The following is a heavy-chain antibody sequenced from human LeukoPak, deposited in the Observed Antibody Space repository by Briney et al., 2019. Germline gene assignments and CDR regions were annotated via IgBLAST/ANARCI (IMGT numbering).Heavy chain of an antibody. CDR2: IIPIFGTA. CDR1: GGTFCSYA. V-gene: IGHV1-69*01. J-gene: IGHJ4*02. D-gene: IGHD6-13*01. Sequence: GSSVKVSCKASGGTFCSYAISWVRQAPGQGLEWMGGIIPIFGTANYAQKFQGRVTITADESTSTAYMELSSLRSEDTAVYYCARGEQQLAYFDYWGQGTLVTVSS. CDR3: ARGEQQLAYFDY.